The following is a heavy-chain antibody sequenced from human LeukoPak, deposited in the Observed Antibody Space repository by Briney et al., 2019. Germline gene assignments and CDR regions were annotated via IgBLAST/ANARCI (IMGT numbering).Heavy chain of an antibody. D-gene: IGHD4-17*01. V-gene: IGHV4-59*08. CDR2: IFYSGNT. Sequence: PSETLSLTCTVSGAPISSYYWSWIRQPPGKGLERIGYIFYSGNTNYNPSLKSRVTMSLGTSKNLFSLRLTSVTAADTAVYYCARHTTVVPPHYFDYWGQGALVTVSS. CDR3: ARHTTVVPPHYFDY. CDR1: GAPISSYY. J-gene: IGHJ4*02.